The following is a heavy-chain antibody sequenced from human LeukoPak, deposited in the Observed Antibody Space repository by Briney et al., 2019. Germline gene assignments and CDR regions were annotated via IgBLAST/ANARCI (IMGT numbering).Heavy chain of an antibody. CDR3: AKDMAITMVRGVCFDY. CDR2: ISWNSGSI. V-gene: IGHV3-9*01. CDR1: GFTLDDYA. Sequence: PGGSLRLSCAASGFTLDDYAMHWVRQAPGKGLEWVSGISWNSGSIGYADSVKGRFTISRDNAKNSLYLQMNSLRAEDTALYYCAKDMAITMVRGVCFDYWGQGTLVTVSS. J-gene: IGHJ4*02. D-gene: IGHD3-10*01.